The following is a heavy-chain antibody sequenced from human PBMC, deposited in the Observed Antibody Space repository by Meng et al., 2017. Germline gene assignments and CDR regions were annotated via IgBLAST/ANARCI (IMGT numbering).Heavy chain of an antibody. V-gene: IGHV3-73*01. CDR3: ARDGFVF. Sequence: GGSLRLSCAVSGVTFSDSDIHWVRQASGKGLEWVGRIGTKPKSYAAAYAASVRGRFTISRDDSKNTAYLRMNSLKTEDTAVYYCARDGFVFGGQGTLVTVSS. CDR1: GVTFSDSD. J-gene: IGHJ4*02. CDR2: IGTKPKSYAA. D-gene: IGHD2-2*03.